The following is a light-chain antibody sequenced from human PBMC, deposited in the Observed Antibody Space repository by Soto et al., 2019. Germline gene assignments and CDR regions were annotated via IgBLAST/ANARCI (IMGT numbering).Light chain of an antibody. Sequence: EIVMTQSPATLSVSPGERATLSCRASQSVSSNLAWYQQKPGQTPKLLIYVASTSATGIPARFSGSGSGTEFTLTISSLQFEDFAVYYCQQYNVWPLTFGGGTKVEFK. V-gene: IGKV3-15*01. CDR1: QSVSSN. CDR2: VAS. J-gene: IGKJ4*01. CDR3: QQYNVWPLT.